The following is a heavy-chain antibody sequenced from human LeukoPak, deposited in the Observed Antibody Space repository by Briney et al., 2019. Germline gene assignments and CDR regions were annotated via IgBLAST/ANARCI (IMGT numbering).Heavy chain of an antibody. V-gene: IGHV1-18*01. CDR1: GCTFTSYD. D-gene: IGHD3-3*01. CDR3: ARVHDFWSGYYYFDY. J-gene: IGHJ4*02. Sequence: ASVKVSCKASGCTFTSYDISWVRQAPGQGLEWMGWISVYNGNTNYAQKLQGRVTMTTDTSTSTAYMELRSLRSDDTAVYYCARVHDFWSGYYYFDYWGQGTLVTVSS. CDR2: ISVYNGNT.